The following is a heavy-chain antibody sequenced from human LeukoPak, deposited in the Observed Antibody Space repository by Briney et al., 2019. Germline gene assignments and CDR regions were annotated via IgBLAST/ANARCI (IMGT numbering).Heavy chain of an antibody. CDR1: GFTFNTYS. D-gene: IGHD1-26*01. V-gene: IGHV3-21*01. J-gene: IGHJ4*02. CDR2: ISSSSSYI. Sequence: GGSLRLSCAASGFTFNTYSMNWVRQAPGKGLEWVSSISSSSSYIDYADSGKGRFTISRDNAKNSLYLQMNSLRLEDTAVYYFAKGGSGTYFLDYWGQGTLVTVSS. CDR3: AKGGSGTYFLDY.